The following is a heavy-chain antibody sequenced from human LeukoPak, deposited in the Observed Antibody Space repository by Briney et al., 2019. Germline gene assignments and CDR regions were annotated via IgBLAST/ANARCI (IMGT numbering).Heavy chain of an antibody. Sequence: SETLSLTCAVYGGSFSGYYWSWIRQPPGKGLERIGEINHSGSTNYNPSLKSRVTISVDTSKNQFPLKLSSVTAADTAVYYCARGLSGWYGGNWFDPWGQGTLVTVSS. V-gene: IGHV4-34*01. CDR2: INHSGST. J-gene: IGHJ5*02. D-gene: IGHD6-19*01. CDR3: ARGLSGWYGGNWFDP. CDR1: GGSFSGYY.